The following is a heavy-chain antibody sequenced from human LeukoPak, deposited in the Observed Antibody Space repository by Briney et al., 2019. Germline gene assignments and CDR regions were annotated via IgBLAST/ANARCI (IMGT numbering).Heavy chain of an antibody. J-gene: IGHJ5*02. CDR1: GFTFSDYY. Sequence: GGSLRLSCAASGFTFSDYYMSWIRQAPGKGLEWVSYISSSGSTIYYADSVKGRFTISRDNSKNTLYLQMNTLRAADTAVYYCAKGAYCSSTSCTGDWFDPWGQGTLVTVSS. D-gene: IGHD2-2*01. CDR2: ISSSGSTI. CDR3: AKGAYCSSTSCTGDWFDP. V-gene: IGHV3-11*01.